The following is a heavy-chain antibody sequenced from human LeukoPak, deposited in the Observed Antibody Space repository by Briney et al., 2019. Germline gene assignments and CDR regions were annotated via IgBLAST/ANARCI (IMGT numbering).Heavy chain of an antibody. CDR3: ARSVFGFCSRATCYEGAFDI. J-gene: IGHJ3*02. D-gene: IGHD2-2*03. V-gene: IGHV3-13*01. CDR2: IGTAGDT. CDR1: GFTFDNYD. Sequence: SGGSLRLSCAASGFTFDNYDFHRVRQGTGKGLEWVSAIGTAGDTYYPGSVRGRFTISRENAKNTFYLQMNSLRAGDTAVYYCARSVFGFCSRATCYEGAFDIWGQGTMVTVSP.